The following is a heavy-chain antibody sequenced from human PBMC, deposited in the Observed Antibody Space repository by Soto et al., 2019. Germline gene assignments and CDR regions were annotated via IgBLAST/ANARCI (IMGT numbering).Heavy chain of an antibody. J-gene: IGHJ4*02. V-gene: IGHV3-30*18. D-gene: IGHD1-26*01. CDR3: AKGSYSGIYSDFDY. CDR1: GFTFSSYG. Sequence: PGGSLRLSCAASGFTFSSYGMFWVRQAPGKGLEWVALISYDGSNKYYADSVKGRFTMSRDNSKNTLYLQMNSLRAEDTAVYYCAKGSYSGIYSDFDYWGQGTLVTVSS. CDR2: ISYDGSNK.